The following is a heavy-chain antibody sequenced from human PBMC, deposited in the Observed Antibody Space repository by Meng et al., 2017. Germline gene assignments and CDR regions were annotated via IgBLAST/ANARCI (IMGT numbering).Heavy chain of an antibody. V-gene: IGHV1-2*06. CDR1: GYTFTAYY. J-gene: IGHJ4*02. CDR3: VRDEDISAAGKLFGDY. CDR2: IDPNSGVT. Sequence: QVKLVQSGAEVKKPGASVKVSCTPSGYTFTAYYIHWVRQAPGQGLDWMGRIDPNSGVTEYAQKFQGRVTVTGDMSISTAYMELSRLRSDDTAIYYCVRDEDISAAGKLFGDYWGQGTLVTVSS. D-gene: IGHD6-13*01.